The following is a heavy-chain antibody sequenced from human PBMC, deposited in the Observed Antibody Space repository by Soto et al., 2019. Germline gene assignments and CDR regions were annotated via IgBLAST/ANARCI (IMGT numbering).Heavy chain of an antibody. CDR3: AGVGSRRCSPDC. J-gene: IGHJ4*02. CDR2: IFYNGST. CDR1: GGSISGHY. Sequence: PSGTLSRAFTVSGGSISGHYWIWIRQPPGEGMEWLGYIFYNGSTTYNHKPSLKSRVTQSVYTSKNQFSLSLSSLTAADTAVYYCAGVGSRRCSPDCWGKGALV. D-gene: IGHD2-15*01. V-gene: IGHV4-59*11.